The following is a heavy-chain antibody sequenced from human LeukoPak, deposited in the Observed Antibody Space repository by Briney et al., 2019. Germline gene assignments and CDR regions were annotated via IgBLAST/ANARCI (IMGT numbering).Heavy chain of an antibody. CDR1: GFTFSSYA. CDR2: ISYDGSNK. V-gene: IGHV3-30-3*01. Sequence: GGSLRLSCAASGFTFSSYAMHWVRQAPGKGLEWVAVISYDGSNKYYADSVKGRFTISRDNSKDTLYLQMNSLRAEDTAVYYCARDLERWRHYKDAFAIWGQGTMVTVSS. CDR3: ARDLERWRHYKDAFAI. D-gene: IGHD6-19*01. J-gene: IGHJ3*02.